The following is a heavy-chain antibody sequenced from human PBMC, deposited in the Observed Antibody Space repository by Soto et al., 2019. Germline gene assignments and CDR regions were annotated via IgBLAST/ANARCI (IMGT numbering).Heavy chain of an antibody. D-gene: IGHD6-19*01. CDR1: GYTFTSYG. CDR3: AREPSSGWYLGFDY. Sequence: ASVKVSCKASGYTFTSYGISWVRQAPGQGLEWMGWISAYNGNTNYAQKLQGRGTMTTDTSTSTAYMELRSLRSDDTAVYYCAREPSSGWYLGFDYWGQGTLVTVSS. V-gene: IGHV1-18*01. J-gene: IGHJ4*02. CDR2: ISAYNGNT.